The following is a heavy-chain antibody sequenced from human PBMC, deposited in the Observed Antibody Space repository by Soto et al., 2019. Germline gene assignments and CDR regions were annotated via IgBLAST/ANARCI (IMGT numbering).Heavy chain of an antibody. V-gene: IGHV4-31*03. D-gene: IGHD3-3*01. Sequence: QVQLQESGPGLGKPSQTLSLTCTVSGDSISSGGYYWSWIRQHPGKGLEWIGYIYYSGSTYYNPTLKSRLSLSVDTSKILFCMKLSSVTAADTGVYYCARGRVGLFWSGRDDNWFDRWGQGTLVTVSS. CDR3: ARGRVGLFWSGRDDNWFDR. J-gene: IGHJ5*02. CDR1: GDSISSGGYY. CDR2: IYYSGST.